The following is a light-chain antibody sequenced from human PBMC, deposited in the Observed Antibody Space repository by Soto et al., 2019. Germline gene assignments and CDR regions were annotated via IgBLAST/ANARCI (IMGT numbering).Light chain of an antibody. CDR3: QQYNSWPLT. Sequence: EIVMTQSTATLSVSPGERATRSCRASQSVSSNLAWYQQKPGQAPRLLIYGASTRATGIPARFSGSGSGTEFTLTISSLQSEDFAVYYCQQYNSWPLTFGGGTKVDIK. J-gene: IGKJ4*01. CDR1: QSVSSN. V-gene: IGKV3-15*01. CDR2: GAS.